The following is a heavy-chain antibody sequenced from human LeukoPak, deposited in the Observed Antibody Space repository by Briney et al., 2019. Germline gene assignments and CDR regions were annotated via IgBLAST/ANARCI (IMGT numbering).Heavy chain of an antibody. Sequence: ASVKVSCKASAYTFTDYYIYWVRQAPGQGLEWMGWINPSSGGTNYAQKFQGRVTITADKSTSTAYMELSSLRSEDTAVYYCARETVVPRPDDAFDIWGQGTMVTVSS. D-gene: IGHD4-23*01. V-gene: IGHV1-2*02. CDR1: AYTFTDYY. CDR2: INPSSGGT. CDR3: ARETVVPRPDDAFDI. J-gene: IGHJ3*02.